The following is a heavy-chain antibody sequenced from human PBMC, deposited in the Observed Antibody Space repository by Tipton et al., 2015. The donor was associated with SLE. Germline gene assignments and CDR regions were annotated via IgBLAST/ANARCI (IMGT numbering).Heavy chain of an antibody. CDR3: ARVVWNGDYVDY. J-gene: IGHJ4*02. Sequence: TLSLTCAVFGGSFSGYYWTWIRQPPEKGLEWIGEINHSGTTSYNPSLKSRVTISVDTPKNQFSLKLTSVTAADTAVYYCARVVWNGDYVDYWGQGTLVTVSS. CDR2: INHSGTT. V-gene: IGHV4-34*01. CDR1: GGSFSGYY. D-gene: IGHD1-1*01.